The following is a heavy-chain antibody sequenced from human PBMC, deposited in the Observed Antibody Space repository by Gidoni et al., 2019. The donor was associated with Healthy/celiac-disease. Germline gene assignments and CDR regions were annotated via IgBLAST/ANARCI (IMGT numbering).Heavy chain of an antibody. J-gene: IGHJ4*02. CDR1: GGSFSGYY. CDR2: INHSGST. CDR3: ARAGAMVRGVIVY. V-gene: IGHV4-34*01. Sequence: QVQLQQWGAGLLKPSEPLSLTCAVYGGSFSGYYWSWIRQPPGKGLEWIGEINHSGSTNYNPSLKSRVTISVDTSKNQFSLKLSSVTAADTAVYYCARAGAMVRGVIVYWGQGTLVTVAS. D-gene: IGHD3-10*01.